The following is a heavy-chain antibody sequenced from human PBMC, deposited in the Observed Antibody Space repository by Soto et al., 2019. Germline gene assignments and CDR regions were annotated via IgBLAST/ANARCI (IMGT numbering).Heavy chain of an antibody. J-gene: IGHJ5*02. D-gene: IGHD7-27*01. CDR2: IYKSATT. V-gene: IGHV4-30-4*01. Sequence: SETLSLTCSVSGDSISNLDYFWAWIRQPPGQALEYIGYIYKSATTYYNPSFESRVAISVDTSKSQFSLNVTSVTAADTAVYFCARGRYCLTGRCFPNWFDAWGQGALVTVSS. CDR1: GDSISNLDYF. CDR3: ARGRYCLTGRCFPNWFDA.